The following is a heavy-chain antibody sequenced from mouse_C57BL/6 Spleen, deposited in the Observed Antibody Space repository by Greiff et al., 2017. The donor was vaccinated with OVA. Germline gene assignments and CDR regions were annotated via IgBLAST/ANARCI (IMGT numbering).Heavy chain of an antibody. V-gene: IGHV1-74*01. CDR1: GYTFTSYW. CDR2: IHPSDSDT. J-gene: IGHJ3*01. D-gene: IGHD4-1*01. Sequence: VKLMESRAELVKPGASVKVSCKASGYTFTSYWMHWVKQRPGQGLEWIGRIHPSDSDTNYNQKFKGKATLTVDKSSSTAYMQLSSLTSEDSAVYYCAIADYSNWDRFAYWGQGTLVTVSA. CDR3: AIADYSNWDRFAY.